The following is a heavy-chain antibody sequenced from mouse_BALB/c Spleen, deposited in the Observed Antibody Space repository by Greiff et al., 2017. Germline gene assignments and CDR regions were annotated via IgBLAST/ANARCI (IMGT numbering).Heavy chain of an antibody. D-gene: IGHD2-10*01. Sequence: EVQLQQSGPELVKPGASVKISCKASGYTFTDYNMHWVKQSHGKSLEWIGYIYPYNGGTGYNQKFKSKATLTVDNSSSTAYMELRSLTSEDSAVYYCASGGPYYGNYGFAYWGQGTLVTVSA. CDR1: GYTFTDYN. V-gene: IGHV1S29*02. J-gene: IGHJ3*01. CDR2: IYPYNGGT. CDR3: ASGGPYYGNYGFAY.